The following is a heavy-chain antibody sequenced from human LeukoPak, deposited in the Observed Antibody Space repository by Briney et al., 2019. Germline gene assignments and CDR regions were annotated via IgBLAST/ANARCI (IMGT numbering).Heavy chain of an antibody. V-gene: IGHV3-30*02. CDR1: GFMFSSYG. J-gene: IGHJ4*02. CDR2: IQHDGSGQ. CDR3: ARDHYDYVWGSYDY. D-gene: IGHD3-16*01. Sequence: GGSLRLSCTASGFMFSSYGMHWVRQAPGKGLDWMAYIQHDGSGQFYADSVKGRFTISRDNSKNTVYLQMNSLRAEDTAVYYCARDHYDYVWGSYDYWGQGTLVTVSS.